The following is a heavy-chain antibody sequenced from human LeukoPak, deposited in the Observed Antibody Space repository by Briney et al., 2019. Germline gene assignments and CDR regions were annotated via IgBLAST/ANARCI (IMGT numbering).Heavy chain of an antibody. Sequence: GGSLRLSCAASGFNLNSYWISWVRQAPGKGLEWLANIKQDGSEKYYVDSVEGRFTISRDNAKNSLYLQMNSLRAEDTAVYYCARLVRCSSTSCRPVGFDYWGQGTLVTASS. CDR3: ARLVRCSSTSCRPVGFDY. V-gene: IGHV3-7*04. D-gene: IGHD2-2*01. J-gene: IGHJ4*02. CDR1: GFNLNSYW. CDR2: IKQDGSEK.